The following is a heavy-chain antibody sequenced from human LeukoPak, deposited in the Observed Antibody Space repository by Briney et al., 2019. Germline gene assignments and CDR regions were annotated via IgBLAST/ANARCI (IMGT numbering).Heavy chain of an antibody. CDR1: GCTFDNYD. Sequence: GRSLRLPCAASGCTFDNYDMHWVRQAPGEGLEWVLGISWNSGSMGYADSVKGRFTISRDNAKNSLYLQMNSLRAEDTALYYCAKDRWMGRADAFDIWGQGTMVTVSS. V-gene: IGHV3-9*01. D-gene: IGHD2-2*03. J-gene: IGHJ3*02. CDR2: ISWNSGSM. CDR3: AKDRWMGRADAFDI.